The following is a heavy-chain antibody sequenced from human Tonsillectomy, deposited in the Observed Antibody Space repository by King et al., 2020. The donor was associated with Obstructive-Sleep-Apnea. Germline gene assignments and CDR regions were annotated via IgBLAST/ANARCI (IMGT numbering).Heavy chain of an antibody. CDR3: ARDRDCRSTSCFFGMDV. CDR2: INSDGSTT. J-gene: IGHJ6*02. D-gene: IGHD2-2*01. CDR1: GFTFSSYW. Sequence: VQLVESGGGLVQPGGSLRLSCAASGFTFSSYWMHWVRQAPGKGLVWVSRINSDGSTTTYADSVKGRFTISRDNAKNTLHLQMSSLRAEDMAVYFCARDRDCRSTSCFFGMDVWGQGTTVTVSS. V-gene: IGHV3-74*01.